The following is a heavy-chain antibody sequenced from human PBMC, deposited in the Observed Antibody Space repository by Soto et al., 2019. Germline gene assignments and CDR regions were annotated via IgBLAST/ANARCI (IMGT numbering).Heavy chain of an antibody. D-gene: IGHD3-10*01. CDR3: ATEPLSMVRGENPYYFDD. CDR2: FDPEDGET. V-gene: IGHV1-24*01. CDR1: GYTLTELS. J-gene: IGHJ4*02. Sequence: ASVKVSCKVSGYTLTELSMHWVRQAPGKGLEWMGGFDPEDGETIYAQKFQGRVTMTEDTSTDTAYMELSSLRSEDTAVYYCATEPLSMVRGENPYYFDDWGQGTLVTVSS.